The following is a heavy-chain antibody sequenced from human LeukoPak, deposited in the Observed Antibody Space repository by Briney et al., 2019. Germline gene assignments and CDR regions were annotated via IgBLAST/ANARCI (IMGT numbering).Heavy chain of an antibody. CDR2: ISGSGGER. V-gene: IGHV3-23*01. D-gene: IGHD2-15*01. CDR3: ASRGSLPYNWFDP. J-gene: IGHJ5*02. CDR1: GFTFDDYG. Sequence: GGSLRLSCAASGFTFDDYGMSWVRQAPGKGLQWVSGISGSGGERYYTESVKGRFTISRDNSKNTLYLQMNSLRAEDTAVYYCASRGSLPYNWFDPWGQGTLVTVSS.